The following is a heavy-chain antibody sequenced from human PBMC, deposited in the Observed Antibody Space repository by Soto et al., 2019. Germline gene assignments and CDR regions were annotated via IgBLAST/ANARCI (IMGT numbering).Heavy chain of an antibody. J-gene: IGHJ4*02. V-gene: IGHV3-23*01. CDR2: ISAGGANT. CDR3: AKGTYCIATSCYGGFDY. Sequence: EVQLLESGGGLVQPGGSLRVSCAASGFTFNNYAMSWVRQAPGRGLEWVSVISAGGANTYYADSVKGRFTISRDNVKNTLFIQMKGLRADDTAVYYCAKGTYCIATSCYGGFDYWGQGTLVTVSS. D-gene: IGHD2-2*01. CDR1: GFTFNNYA.